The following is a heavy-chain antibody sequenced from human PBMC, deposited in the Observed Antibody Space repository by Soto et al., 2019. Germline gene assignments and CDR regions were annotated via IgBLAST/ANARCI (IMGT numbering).Heavy chain of an antibody. V-gene: IGHV1-46*03. Sequence: ASVKVSCKASGYPLTRYYMHWVRQAPGQGLEWMGLINPSGGSTTYAQKFQGRVTMTRDTSTSTVYMELSSPRSEATAVYYCARVGADCGGDCFDYWGQGTLVTVSS. CDR1: GYPLTRYY. CDR2: INPSGGST. CDR3: ARVGADCGGDCFDY. J-gene: IGHJ4*02. D-gene: IGHD2-21*01.